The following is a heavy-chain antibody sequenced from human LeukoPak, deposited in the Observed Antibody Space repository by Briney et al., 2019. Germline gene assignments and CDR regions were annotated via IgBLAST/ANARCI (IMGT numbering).Heavy chain of an antibody. D-gene: IGHD3-10*01. CDR2: INPNSGGT. J-gene: IGHJ4*02. V-gene: IGHV1-2*02. CDR3: ARADVSYYYGSGSYWYYFDY. CDR1: GYTFTSYG. Sequence: ASVKVSCKASGYTFTSYGISWVRQAPGQGLEWMGWINPNSGGTNYAQKFQGRVTMTRDTSISTAYMELSRLRSDDTAVYYCARADVSYYYGSGSYWYYFDYWGQGTLVTVSS.